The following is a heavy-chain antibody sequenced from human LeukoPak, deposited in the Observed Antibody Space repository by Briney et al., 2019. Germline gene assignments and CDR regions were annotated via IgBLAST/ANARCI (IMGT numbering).Heavy chain of an antibody. CDR2: IYSGGST. CDR1: GFTVSSNY. D-gene: IGHD3-22*01. CDR3: ARVTMIVVGDAFDI. V-gene: IGHV3-53*01. Sequence: PGRSLRLSCAASGFTVSSNYMSWVRQAPGKGLEWVSVIYSGGSTYYADSVKGRFTISRDNSKNTLYLQMNSLRAEDTAVYYCARVTMIVVGDAFDIWGQGTMVTVSS. J-gene: IGHJ3*02.